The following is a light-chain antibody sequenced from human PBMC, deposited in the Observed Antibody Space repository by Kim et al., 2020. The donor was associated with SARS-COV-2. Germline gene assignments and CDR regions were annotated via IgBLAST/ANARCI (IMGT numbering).Light chain of an antibody. Sequence: DIQMTQSPSSLTASIGVRVTITCQASQDIVNYLNWYQQRPGKAPKLLIYDASTLETGVPSRFSVGGYGTDFTLTISSLQPEDVATYYCQQYDNLPLTFGGGTKVDIK. CDR2: DAS. J-gene: IGKJ4*01. CDR3: QQYDNLPLT. V-gene: IGKV1-33*01. CDR1: QDIVNY.